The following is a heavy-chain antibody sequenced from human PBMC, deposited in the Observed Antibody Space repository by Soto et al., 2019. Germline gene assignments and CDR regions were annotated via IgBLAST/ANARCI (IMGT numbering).Heavy chain of an antibody. J-gene: IGHJ6*02. Sequence: EVQLVESGGGLVQPGGSLRLSCAASGFTFSSYWMHWVRQAPGKGLVWVSRINSDGSSTSYADSVKGRFTISRDNAKNTLNLQMNSLRAEDTAMYYGARDYYYYVMDVWGQGTTVTVSS. CDR2: INSDGSST. CDR1: GFTFSSYW. CDR3: ARDYYYYVMDV. V-gene: IGHV3-74*01.